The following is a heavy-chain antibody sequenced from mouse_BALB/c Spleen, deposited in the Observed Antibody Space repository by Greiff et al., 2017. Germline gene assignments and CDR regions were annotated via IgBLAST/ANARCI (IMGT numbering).Heavy chain of an antibody. D-gene: IGHD2-4*01. CDR3: ARSYDYDGRVAY. Sequence: QVHVKQSGPELVKPGASVRISCKASGYTFTSYYIHWVKQRPGQGLEWIGWIYPGNVNTKYNEKFKGKATLTADKSSSTAYMQLSSLTSEDSAVYFCARSYDYDGRVAYWGQGTLVTVSA. V-gene: IGHV1S56*01. CDR2: IYPGNVNT. J-gene: IGHJ3*01. CDR1: GYTFTSYY.